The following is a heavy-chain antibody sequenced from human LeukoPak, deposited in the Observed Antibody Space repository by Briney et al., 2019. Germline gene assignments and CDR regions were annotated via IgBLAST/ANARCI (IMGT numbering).Heavy chain of an antibody. J-gene: IGHJ3*02. CDR2: IVVGSGNT. Sequence: ASVKVSCKASGFIFTSSAIQWVRQARGQRLEWIGWIVVGSGNTNLAQQFQGRVTLTRDMSTSTAYMELSSLRFEDTAVYYCAAGMGEIPRAFNIWGQGTMVTVSS. CDR3: AAGMGEIPRAFNI. CDR1: GFIFTSSA. V-gene: IGHV1-58*02. D-gene: IGHD1-26*01.